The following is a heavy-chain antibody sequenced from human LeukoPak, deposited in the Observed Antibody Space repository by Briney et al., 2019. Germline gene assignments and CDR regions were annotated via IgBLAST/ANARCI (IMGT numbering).Heavy chain of an antibody. D-gene: IGHD6-13*01. J-gene: IGHJ4*02. CDR3: ARVAEAAAFDS. V-gene: IGHV3-21*06. CDR2: ISSNSRYI. CDR1: GFIFSTYD. Sequence: GGSLRLSCGASGFIFSTYDMHWVRQAPGKGLEWVSSISSNSRYIYYADSMRGGFTISRDNAKNSLYLQMNSLKPEDTAVYYCARVAEAAAFDSWGQGTLVTVSS.